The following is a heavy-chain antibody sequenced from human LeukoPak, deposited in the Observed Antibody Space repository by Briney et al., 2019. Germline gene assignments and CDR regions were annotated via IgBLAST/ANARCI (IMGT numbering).Heavy chain of an antibody. V-gene: IGHV3-33*06. D-gene: IGHD3-10*01. Sequence: PGRSLRLSCAASGVSFSSYGMHWVRQAPGKGLEWVASLWYDGTNKYYADSVKGRFTISRDNSKNTLNLQMNSLRAEDTAVYYCVKDRTGTYTLDYWGQGTLVTVSS. CDR1: GVSFSSYG. CDR3: VKDRTGTYTLDY. J-gene: IGHJ4*02. CDR2: LWYDGTNK.